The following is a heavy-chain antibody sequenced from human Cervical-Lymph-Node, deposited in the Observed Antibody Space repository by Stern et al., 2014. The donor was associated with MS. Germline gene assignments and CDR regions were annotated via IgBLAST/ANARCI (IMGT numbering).Heavy chain of an antibody. V-gene: IGHV1-8*01. D-gene: IGHD3-10*01. J-gene: IGHJ6*02. Sequence: QVQLEESGAEVKKPGASVKVSCKASGYTFTNYNIDWGRPATGQGLKWMGWMNPNRGNKGYAQRFQGRVTMTRDTSTSTAYMELSSLKAEDTAVYYCARVRFYGSGIYYALGDGMDVWGQGTTVTVSS. CDR3: ARVRFYGSGIYYALGDGMDV. CDR2: MNPNRGNK. CDR1: GYTFTNYN.